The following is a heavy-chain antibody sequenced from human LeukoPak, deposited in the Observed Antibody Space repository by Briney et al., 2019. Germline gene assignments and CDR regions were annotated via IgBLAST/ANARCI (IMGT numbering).Heavy chain of an antibody. V-gene: IGHV4-34*01. CDR1: GGSFTNYY. J-gene: IGHJ6*03. CDR3: ARSALDYYYYYYMDV. Sequence: PSETLSLTCAVYGGSFTNYYWGWVRQPPGKGLEWIGEISHGGSAKYNPTLESRVTTSVDTSKNQFSLKLSSVTAADTAVYYCARSALDYYYYYYMDVWGKGTTVTVSS. CDR2: ISHGGSA.